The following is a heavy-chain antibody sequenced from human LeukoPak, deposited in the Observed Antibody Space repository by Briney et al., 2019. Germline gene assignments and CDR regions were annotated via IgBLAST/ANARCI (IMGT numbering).Heavy chain of an antibody. CDR2: ISDSGDGT. D-gene: IGHD6-19*01. J-gene: IGHJ5*02. Sequence: GGSLRLSCAGSGFTFSGYAMSWVRQSPGKGLEWVSAISDSGDGTYYADSVRARFTISRDNSMNTVDLRMSSLRAEDTAIYYCVREVSGWPNNWFDPWGQGTLVTVSS. CDR1: GFTFSGYA. V-gene: IGHV3-23*01. CDR3: VREVSGWPNNWFDP.